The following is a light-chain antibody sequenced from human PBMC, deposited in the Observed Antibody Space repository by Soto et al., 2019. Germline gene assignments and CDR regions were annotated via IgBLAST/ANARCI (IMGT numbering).Light chain of an antibody. CDR3: QTWGTVV. CDR2: LNSDGSH. CDR1: SGHSSYA. V-gene: IGLV4-69*01. Sequence: QPVLTQSPSASASLGASVKLTCTLSSGHSSYAIAWHQQQPEKGPRYLMKLNSDGSHSKGAGLPDRFSGSSSGAERYLTISSLQSEDEADYYCQTWGTVVFGGGTKLTVL. J-gene: IGLJ2*01.